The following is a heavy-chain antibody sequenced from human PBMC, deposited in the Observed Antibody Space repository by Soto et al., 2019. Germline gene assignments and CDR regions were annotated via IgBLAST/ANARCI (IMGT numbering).Heavy chain of an antibody. Sequence: GSGPTLVNPTQTLTLTCTFSGFSLNTRGMCVSWIRQPPGEALEWLALIDWEDDTYYSTSLETRLTISKDTSKIQVVLTMTDMDPVDTATYYCARIRNSDYFYDTWRQGTLVTVSS. J-gene: IGHJ5*02. CDR1: GFSLNTRGMC. CDR3: ARIRNSDYFYDT. CDR2: IDWEDDT. D-gene: IGHD3-22*01. V-gene: IGHV2-70*13.